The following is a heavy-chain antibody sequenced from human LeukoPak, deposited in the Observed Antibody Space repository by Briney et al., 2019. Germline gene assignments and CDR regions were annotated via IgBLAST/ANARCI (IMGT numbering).Heavy chain of an antibody. CDR3: ARERYRYDILTGYYHDAYDI. CDR2: IYTSGST. Sequence: PSETLSLTCTVSGGSISSYYWSWIRQPAGKGLEWIGRIYTSGSTNYNPSLKSRVTMSVDTSKNQFSLKLSSVTAADTAVYYCARERYRYDILTGYYHDAYDIWGHGTMVIVSS. V-gene: IGHV4-4*07. CDR1: GGSISSYY. D-gene: IGHD3-9*01. J-gene: IGHJ3*02.